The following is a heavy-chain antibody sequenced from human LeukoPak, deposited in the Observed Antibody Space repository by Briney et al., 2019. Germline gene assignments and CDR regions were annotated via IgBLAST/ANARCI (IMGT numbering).Heavy chain of an antibody. CDR1: GFTFSDYY. V-gene: IGHV3-11*06. CDR3: ARDGGENWFDP. D-gene: IGHD2-21*01. CDR2: ISPRSSYS. J-gene: IGHJ5*02. Sequence: GGSLRLSCAASGFTFSDYYMNWIRQAPGKGLEGVSYISPRSSYSKHAGSVKGRFTISRDNAENSLYLQMNSLRAEDTAVYYCARDGGENWFDPWGQGPLVTVSS.